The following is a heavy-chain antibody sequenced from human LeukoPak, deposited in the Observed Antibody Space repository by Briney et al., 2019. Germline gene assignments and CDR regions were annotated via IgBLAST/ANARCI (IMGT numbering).Heavy chain of an antibody. J-gene: IGHJ4*02. Sequence: GGSLSLSCAASGFTFSSYGMHWVRQAPGKGLEWVAFIRYDGSNKYYADSVKGRFTISRDNSKNTLYLQMNSLRAEDTAVYYCAKDGPYYYGSGSYHYFDYWGQGTLVTVSS. D-gene: IGHD3-10*01. CDR2: IRYDGSNK. V-gene: IGHV3-30*02. CDR1: GFTFSSYG. CDR3: AKDGPYYYGSGSYHYFDY.